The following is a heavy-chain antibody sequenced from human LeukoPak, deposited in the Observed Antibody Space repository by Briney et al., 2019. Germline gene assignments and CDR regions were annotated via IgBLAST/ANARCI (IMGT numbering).Heavy chain of an antibody. CDR3: AKSAVSGDYPYYYYCGMDV. J-gene: IGHJ6*02. CDR1: GFTFDDYA. D-gene: IGHD4-17*01. CDR2: ISWNSGNI. V-gene: IGHV3-9*01. Sequence: GRSLRLSCAASGFTFDDYAMHWVRQAPGKGLEWVSGISWNSGNIGYADSVKGRFTISRDNAKNSLYLQMNSLRAEDTALYYCAKSAVSGDYPYYYYCGMDVWGQGTTVTVSS.